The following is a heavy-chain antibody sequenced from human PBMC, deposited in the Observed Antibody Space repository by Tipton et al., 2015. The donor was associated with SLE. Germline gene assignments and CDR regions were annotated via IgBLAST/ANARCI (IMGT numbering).Heavy chain of an antibody. J-gene: IGHJ4*02. Sequence: SGFTFDDYGMSWVRQAPGKGLEWVSGINWSGGRTGYADSVKGRFTISRDNAKNSLYLQMNSLRAEDTALYYCAKGGLTESDYFDYWGQGTLVTVSS. CDR2: INWSGGRT. CDR3: AKGGLTESDYFDY. D-gene: IGHD1-20*01. V-gene: IGHV3-20*03. CDR1: GFTFDDYG.